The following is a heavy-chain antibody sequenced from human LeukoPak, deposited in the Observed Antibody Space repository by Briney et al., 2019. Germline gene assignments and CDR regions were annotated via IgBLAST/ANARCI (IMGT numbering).Heavy chain of an antibody. J-gene: IGHJ5*02. CDR2: ISYDGSNK. Sequence: PGGSLRLSCAASGFTFSSYAMHWVRQAPGKGLEWVAVISYDGSNKYYADSVKGRFTISRDNSKNTLYLQMNSLRAEDTAVYYCARETGVGFDPWGQGTLVTVSS. V-gene: IGHV3-30*01. CDR1: GFTFSSYA. D-gene: IGHD7-27*01. CDR3: ARETGVGFDP.